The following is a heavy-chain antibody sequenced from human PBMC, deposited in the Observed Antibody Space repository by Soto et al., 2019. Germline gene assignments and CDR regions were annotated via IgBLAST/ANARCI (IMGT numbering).Heavy chain of an antibody. Sequence: SETLSLTCDVSSVSISSSNWWIWVRQPPGKGLEWIGEIYHSGSSNYNPSLKSQVTISVDTSKNQFSLKLSSVTAADTAVYYCAKTYYYDSSGSDLDYWGQGTLVTVSS. CDR1: SVSISSSNW. CDR3: AKTYYYDSSGSDLDY. D-gene: IGHD3-22*01. CDR2: IYHSGSS. J-gene: IGHJ4*02. V-gene: IGHV4-4*02.